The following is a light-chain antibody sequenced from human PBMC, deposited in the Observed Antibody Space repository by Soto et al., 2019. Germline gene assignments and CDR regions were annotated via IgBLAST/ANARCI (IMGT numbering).Light chain of an antibody. CDR2: DAS. CDR1: QSISSW. CDR3: QHYNSYSEA. V-gene: IGKV1-5*01. J-gene: IGKJ1*01. Sequence: DIQMTQSPSTLSASVVDRVTITCGASQSISSWLAWYQQKPGKAPKLLIYDASSLESGVPSRFSGSGSGTEFTLTISSLQPDDFATYYCQHYNSYSEAFGQGTKVDIK.